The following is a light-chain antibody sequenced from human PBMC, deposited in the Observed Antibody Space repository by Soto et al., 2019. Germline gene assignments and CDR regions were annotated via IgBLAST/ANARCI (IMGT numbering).Light chain of an antibody. CDR1: SSDIGGYDY. CDR2: EVR. V-gene: IGLV2-14*01. Sequence: QSVLTQPASVSGSPGHSVTISCTGTSSDIGGYDYVSWYQQHPNKAPKLMIYEVRNRPSGVSNRFSGSKSDNTASLTISGLQAEDEADYYCTSYTSTDTGVFGGGTKLTVL. CDR3: TSYTSTDTGV. J-gene: IGLJ3*02.